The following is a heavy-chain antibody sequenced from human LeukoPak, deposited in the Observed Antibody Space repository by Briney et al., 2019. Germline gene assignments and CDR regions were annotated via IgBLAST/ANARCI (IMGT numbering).Heavy chain of an antibody. J-gene: IGHJ4*02. CDR1: GFTFSSYA. Sequence: GGSLRLSCAASGFTFSSYAMSWVRQAPGKGLEWVSAISGSGGSTYYADSVKGRFTISRDNSKNTLYLQMNSLRAEDTAVYYCAKVFDYDYVWGSYSNWGQGTLVTVSS. D-gene: IGHD3-16*01. V-gene: IGHV3-23*01. CDR3: AKVFDYDYVWGSYSN. CDR2: ISGSGGST.